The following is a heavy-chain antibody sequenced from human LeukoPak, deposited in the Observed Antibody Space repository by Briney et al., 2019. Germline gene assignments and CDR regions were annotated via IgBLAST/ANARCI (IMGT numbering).Heavy chain of an antibody. J-gene: IGHJ4*02. D-gene: IGHD6-13*01. Sequence: PGRSLRLSCAASGFTFSTYGMQWVRQAPGKGLEWVSTISGSGDSTYYADSVKGRFTISRDNSKNTLYLQMNGLRAEDTAVYYCAKGNIATAYFDYWGQGTLVTVSS. V-gene: IGHV3-23*01. CDR1: GFTFSTYG. CDR3: AKGNIATAYFDY. CDR2: ISGSGDST.